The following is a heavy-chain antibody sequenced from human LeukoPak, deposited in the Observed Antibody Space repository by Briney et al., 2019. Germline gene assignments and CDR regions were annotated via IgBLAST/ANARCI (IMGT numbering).Heavy chain of an antibody. CDR3: ARTYFCFDY. CDR2: IKHDGSEK. CDR1: GLTFSDSW. D-gene: IGHD2-21*01. Sequence: GGSLRLSCAASGLTFSDSWMSWVCQTPGKGLEWVANIKHDGSEKYYVDSVKGRFTISRDNAKNSLYLQMNSLRAEDTAVYYCARTYFCFDYWGQGILVTVSA. V-gene: IGHV3-7*05. J-gene: IGHJ4*02.